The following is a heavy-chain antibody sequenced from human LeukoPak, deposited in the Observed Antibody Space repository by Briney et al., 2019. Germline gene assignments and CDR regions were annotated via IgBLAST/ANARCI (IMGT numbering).Heavy chain of an antibody. CDR1: GFTFSSYG. D-gene: IGHD6-19*01. CDR2: IRYDGSNK. V-gene: IGHV3-30*02. J-gene: IGHJ4*02. Sequence: PGGSLRLSCAASGFTFSSYGMHWVRQAPGKGLEWVAFIRYDGSNKYYADSVKGRFTISRDNAKNSLYLQMNSLRAEDTAVYYCARGASGWWYYFDYWGQGTLVTVSS. CDR3: ARGASGWWYYFDY.